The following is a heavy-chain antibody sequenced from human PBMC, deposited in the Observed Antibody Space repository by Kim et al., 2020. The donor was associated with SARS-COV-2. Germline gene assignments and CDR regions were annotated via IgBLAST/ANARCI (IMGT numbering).Heavy chain of an antibody. D-gene: IGHD5-18*01. CDR3: ARVYSYGPEDAFDI. CDR2: IYSGGST. Sequence: GGSLRLSCAASGFTVSSNYMSWVRQAPGKGLEWVSVIYSGGSTYYADSVKGRFTISRDNSKNTLYLQMNSLRAEDTAVYYCARVYSYGPEDAFDIWGQGTMVTVSS. J-gene: IGHJ3*02. V-gene: IGHV3-53*01. CDR1: GFTVSSNY.